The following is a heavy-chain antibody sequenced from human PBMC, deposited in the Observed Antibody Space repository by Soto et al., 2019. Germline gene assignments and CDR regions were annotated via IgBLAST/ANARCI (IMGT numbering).Heavy chain of an antibody. V-gene: IGHV3-21*06. D-gene: IGHD3-22*01. CDR1: GFTFSSFS. Sequence: EVQLVESGGALVKPGGSLRLSCAASGFTFSSFSMDWVRHAPGQGLEWVSSISSRGTYVYYADSVKGRFTVSKDNANNVLFLQMNSLRAEDTAVYYCARQVPYSSHRMDVWGQGTTVTVSS. J-gene: IGHJ6*02. CDR3: ARQVPYSSHRMDV. CDR2: ISSRGTYV.